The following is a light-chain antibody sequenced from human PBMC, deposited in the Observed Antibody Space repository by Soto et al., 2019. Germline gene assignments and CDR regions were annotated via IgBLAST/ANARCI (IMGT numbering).Light chain of an antibody. CDR2: EDN. J-gene: IGLJ2*01. Sequence: NFMLTQPHSVSESPGKTVTISCTGSSGSIASNYVQWYQQRPGSAPTTVIYEDNQRPSGVPDRFSGSIDNSSNSASLTISGLKTEDEADYYCQSYDSSNHVVFGGGTKVTVL. V-gene: IGLV6-57*02. CDR1: SGSIASNY. CDR3: QSYDSSNHVV.